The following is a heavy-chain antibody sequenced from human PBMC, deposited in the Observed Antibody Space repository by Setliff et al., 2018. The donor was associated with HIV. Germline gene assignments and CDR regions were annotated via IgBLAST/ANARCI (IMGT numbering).Heavy chain of an antibody. CDR3: ARGDLGVYHDDSGPTDY. J-gene: IGHJ4*02. D-gene: IGHD4-4*01. V-gene: IGHV1-2*05. CDR1: GYTFTDYY. CDR2: LAPHNGGL. Sequence: ASVKVSCKASGYTFTDYYIHWVRQAPGQGLEWMGRLAPHNGGLDYAEKFRGRVTLTRDTSVNTAYMELDSLTSGDTGVFYCARGDLGVYHDDSGPTDYWGQGTLVTVSS.